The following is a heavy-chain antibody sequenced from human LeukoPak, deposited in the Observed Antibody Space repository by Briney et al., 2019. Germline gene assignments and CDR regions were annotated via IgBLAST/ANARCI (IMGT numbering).Heavy chain of an antibody. J-gene: IGHJ4*02. CDR1: GFTFSSYW. Sequence: PGRSLRLSCAASGFTFSSYWMSWVRQAPGKGLEWVANIKQDGSEKHYVDSVKGRFTISRDNAKNSLYLQMNSLRAEDTAVYYCARDFLAAAGTIAYWGQGTLVTVSS. CDR3: ARDFLAAAGTIAY. CDR2: IKQDGSEK. D-gene: IGHD6-13*01. V-gene: IGHV3-7*03.